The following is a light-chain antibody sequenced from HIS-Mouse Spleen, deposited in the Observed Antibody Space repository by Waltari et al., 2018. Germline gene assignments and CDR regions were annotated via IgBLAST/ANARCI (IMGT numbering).Light chain of an antibody. CDR1: SPNIGAGYD. J-gene: IGLJ3*02. CDR3: QSYDSSLSGSKWV. Sequence: QSVLTQPPSVSGAPGQRVTISCTGRSPNIGAGYDVTWYHPLPGTAPKLLIYGTSKRPSGVPDRFSGSKSGTSASLAITGLQAEDEADYYCQSYDSSLSGSKWVFGGGTKLTVL. CDR2: GTS. V-gene: IGLV1-40*01.